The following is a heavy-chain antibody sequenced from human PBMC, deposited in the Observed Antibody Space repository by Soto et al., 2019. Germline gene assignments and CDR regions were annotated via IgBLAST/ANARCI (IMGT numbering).Heavy chain of an antibody. D-gene: IGHD2-15*01. CDR2: TRDRPNSYTT. V-gene: IGHV3-72*01. CDR3: ARVEVRYSVLDS. J-gene: IGHJ4*02. CDR1: GFTFSDHY. Sequence: GGSLRLSCAASGFTFSDHYMDWVRLAPGKGLEWVGRTRDRPNSYTTEYAASVEGRFTISRDDSKNSVFLQMNSLKTEDTAVYYCARVEVRYSVLDSWGQGALVTVSS.